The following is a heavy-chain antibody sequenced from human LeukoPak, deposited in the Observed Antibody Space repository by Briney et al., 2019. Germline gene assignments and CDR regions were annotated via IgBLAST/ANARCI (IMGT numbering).Heavy chain of an antibody. J-gene: IGHJ4*02. CDR2: INVNSGGT. D-gene: IGHD3-9*01. V-gene: IGHV1-2*02. CDR1: GYTFISYG. CDR3: ARSPHILTGENFDF. Sequence: ASVKVSCKASGYTFISYGITWVRQAPGQGLEWMGWINVNSGGTNYAQKFYARVTMTRDTSISTAYMELSRLRSDDTAVFYCARSPHILTGENFDFWGQGTLVTVSS.